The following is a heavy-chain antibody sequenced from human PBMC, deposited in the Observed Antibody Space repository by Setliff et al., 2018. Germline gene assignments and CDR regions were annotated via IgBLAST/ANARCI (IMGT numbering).Heavy chain of an antibody. V-gene: IGHV4-31*03. Sequence: SETLSLTCTVSGDSVSSGSYYWNWIRQHPEKGLEWLGYIFHSGSTHYNSSLKSRITTSIDTSKNHFSLELNSVTAADSAVYYCARVADGSGSFYLGFDYWGQGILVTVSS. CDR2: IFHSGST. CDR3: ARVADGSGSFYLGFDY. J-gene: IGHJ4*02. CDR1: GDSVSSGSYY. D-gene: IGHD3-10*01.